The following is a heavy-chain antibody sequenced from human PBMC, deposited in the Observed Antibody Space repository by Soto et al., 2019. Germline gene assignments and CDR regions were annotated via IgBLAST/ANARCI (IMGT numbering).Heavy chain of an antibody. J-gene: IGHJ3*02. CDR3: TRIFSDALDI. CDR1: GLIFSDSA. CDR2: IRSRGDNYAT. V-gene: IGHV3-73*01. Sequence: PGGSLRLSCAASGLIFSDSAIHWVRQASGKGLEWVARIRSRGDNYATAYAASVKGRFTISRDDSKKTAYLQLNSLRTEDTAMYYCTRIFSDALDIWGQGTMVTVS.